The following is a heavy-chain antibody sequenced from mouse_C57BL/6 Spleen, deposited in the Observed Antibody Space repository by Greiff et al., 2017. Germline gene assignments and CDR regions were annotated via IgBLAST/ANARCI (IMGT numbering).Heavy chain of an antibody. D-gene: IGHD1-1*01. CDR2: FSPGDGDT. V-gene: IGHV1-82*01. J-gene: IGHJ1*03. CDR1: GYAFSSSW. Sequence: VQLQQSGPELVKPGASVKISCKASGYAFSSSWMNWVKQRPGKGLEWIGRFSPGDGDTNYNGKFKGKATLTADKSSSTAYMHLSSLTSEDSAVYFCAGGYGSRYGGDFDVWGTGTTVTVSS. CDR3: AGGYGSRYGGDFDV.